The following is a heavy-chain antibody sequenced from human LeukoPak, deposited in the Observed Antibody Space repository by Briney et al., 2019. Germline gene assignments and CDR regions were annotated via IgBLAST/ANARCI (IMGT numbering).Heavy chain of an antibody. CDR1: GYTLTELS. V-gene: IGHV1-24*01. D-gene: IGHD4-23*01. CDR2: FDPEDGET. Sequence: GASVKVSCKVSGYTLTELSMHWVRQAPGKGLEWMGGFDPEDGETIYAQKFQGRVTMTEDTSTDTAYMELSSLRSEDTAVYYCATDLDHGGNSGEYYWGQGTLVTVSS. CDR3: ATDLDHGGNSGEYY. J-gene: IGHJ4*02.